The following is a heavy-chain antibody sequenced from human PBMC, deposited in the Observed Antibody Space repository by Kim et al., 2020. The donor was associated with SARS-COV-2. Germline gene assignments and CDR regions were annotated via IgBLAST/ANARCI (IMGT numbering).Heavy chain of an antibody. Sequence: TIKYPHSGKGRFTISRENAKNSLYLQMNGLRAEDTDVYYCARDGIWGLDYWGQGTLVTVSS. CDR3: ARDGIWGLDY. V-gene: IGHV3-48*04. CDR2: TI. J-gene: IGHJ4*02. D-gene: IGHD3-16*01.